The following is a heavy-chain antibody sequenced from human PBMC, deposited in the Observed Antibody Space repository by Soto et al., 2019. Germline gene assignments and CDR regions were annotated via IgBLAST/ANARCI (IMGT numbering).Heavy chain of an antibody. CDR1: GYSFTSYW. CDR2: IYPGDSDT. J-gene: IGHJ5*02. D-gene: IGHD6-13*01. Sequence: PGESLKISCKGSGYSFTSYWIGWVRQMPGKGLEWMGIIYPGDSDTRYSPSFQGQVTISADKSISTAYLQWSSLKASDTAMYYCARNWAYSSSSNNWFDPWGQGTLVTVSS. V-gene: IGHV5-51*01. CDR3: ARNWAYSSSSNNWFDP.